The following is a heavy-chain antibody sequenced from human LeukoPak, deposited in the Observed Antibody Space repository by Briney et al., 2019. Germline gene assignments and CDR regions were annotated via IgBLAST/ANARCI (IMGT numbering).Heavy chain of an antibody. J-gene: IGHJ5*02. CDR1: GGSFSGYY. Sequence: PSETLSLTCAVYGGSFSGYYWSWIRQPPGKRLEWIGYIYYSGSTNYNPSLKSRVTISVDTSKNQFSLKLSSVTAADTAVYYCARRGDDCSSTSCYYYGGYNWFDPWGQGTLVTVSS. D-gene: IGHD2-2*01. CDR3: ARRGDDCSSTSCYYYGGYNWFDP. V-gene: IGHV4-59*01. CDR2: IYYSGST.